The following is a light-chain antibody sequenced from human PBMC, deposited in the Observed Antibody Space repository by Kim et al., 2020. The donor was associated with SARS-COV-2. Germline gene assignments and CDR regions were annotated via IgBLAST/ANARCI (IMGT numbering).Light chain of an antibody. CDR3: QKYNSAPRT. Sequence: APVGDRDTITCRARQGISNHLAWYQQKPGKVPKLLIYAASTLQSGVPSRFSGSGSGTDFTLTISSLQPEGFATYYCQKYNSAPRTFGQGTKVDIK. V-gene: IGKV1-27*01. CDR1: QGISNH. J-gene: IGKJ1*01. CDR2: AAS.